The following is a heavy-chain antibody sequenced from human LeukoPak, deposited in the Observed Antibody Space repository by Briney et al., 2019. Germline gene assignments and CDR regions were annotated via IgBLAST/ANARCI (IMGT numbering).Heavy chain of an antibody. Sequence: PGGSLRLSCAASGFTFSSYGMHWVSQALGKGLEWVAVISYDGSNKYYADSVKGRFTISRDNSKNTLYLQMNSLRAEDTAVYYCAKGGGYSYGSGIDYWGQGTLVTVSS. J-gene: IGHJ4*02. CDR1: GFTFSSYG. CDR2: ISYDGSNK. CDR3: AKGGGYSYGSGIDY. D-gene: IGHD5-18*01. V-gene: IGHV3-30*18.